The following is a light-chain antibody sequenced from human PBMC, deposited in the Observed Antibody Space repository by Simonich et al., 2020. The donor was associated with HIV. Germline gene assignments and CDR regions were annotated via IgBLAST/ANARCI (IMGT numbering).Light chain of an antibody. CDR1: SSDVGAYNY. CDR2: EVS. CDR3: SSYTSSSTWV. Sequence: QSAPTQPPSASGSPGQSVTISCTGTSSDVGAYNYVSWYQQHPGKAPNLMIYEVSKRPSGVSNRFSGSKSGNTASLTISGLQAEDEADYYCSSYTSSSTWVFGGGTRLTVL. J-gene: IGLJ3*02. V-gene: IGLV2-14*01.